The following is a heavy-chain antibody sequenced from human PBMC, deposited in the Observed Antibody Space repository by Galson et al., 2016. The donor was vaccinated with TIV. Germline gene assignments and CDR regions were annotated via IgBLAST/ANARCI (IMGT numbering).Heavy chain of an antibody. CDR3: TTFGVASRYYYYYGMDV. D-gene: IGHD3-3*01. V-gene: IGHV3-49*04. Sequence: SLRLSCAASGFTFGDFAMSWVRQAPRKGLEWVGFIRSRAYGGTTEYAASVKARFTISRDDSKRIAYLQMNSLKTEDTAVYYCTTFGVASRYYYYYGMDVWGQGTTVTVSS. CDR2: IRSRAYGGTT. J-gene: IGHJ6*02. CDR1: GFTFGDFA.